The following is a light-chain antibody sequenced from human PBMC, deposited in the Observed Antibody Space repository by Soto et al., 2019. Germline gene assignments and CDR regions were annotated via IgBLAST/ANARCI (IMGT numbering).Light chain of an antibody. CDR2: GNS. V-gene: IGLV1-40*01. CDR1: SSNIGAGYD. CDR3: QSYYSSLSYV. J-gene: IGLJ1*01. Sequence: QSVLTQPPSVSGAPGQRVTISCTGSSSNIGAGYDVHWYQQLPGTVPKLLIYGNSNRPSGVPDRCSGSKSGTSASLAITVLQSYDEADYYCQSYYSSLSYVFVTGTKLTVL.